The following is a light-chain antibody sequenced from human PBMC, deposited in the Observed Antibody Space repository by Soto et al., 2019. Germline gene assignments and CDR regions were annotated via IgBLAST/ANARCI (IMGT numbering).Light chain of an antibody. CDR1: NTNVGGYNY. CDR2: EVN. V-gene: IGLV2-8*01. J-gene: IGLJ1*01. CDR3: WSYAGRNTYV. Sequence: LTQPPSASGSPGQSVSISCTGTNTNVGGYNYVSWYQQHPGKAPKLIIYEVNKRPSGVPDRFSGSKTGSTASLTVSGLQADDEAEYYCWSYAGRNTYVFGTGTKVTVL.